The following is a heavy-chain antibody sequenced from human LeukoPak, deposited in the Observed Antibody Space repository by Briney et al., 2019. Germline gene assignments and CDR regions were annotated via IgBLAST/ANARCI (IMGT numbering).Heavy chain of an antibody. V-gene: IGHV1-69*13. CDR1: GGTFSSYA. CDR2: IIPIFGTA. D-gene: IGHD3-22*01. Sequence: ASVKVSCKASGGTFSSYAISWVRQAPGQGLEWMGRIIPIFGTANYTQKCEGRVTITADESTSTAYMELSSLRPEDTAVYYCARGRYDSSGYTKRSFDYWGQGTLVTVSS. J-gene: IGHJ4*02. CDR3: ARGRYDSSGYTKRSFDY.